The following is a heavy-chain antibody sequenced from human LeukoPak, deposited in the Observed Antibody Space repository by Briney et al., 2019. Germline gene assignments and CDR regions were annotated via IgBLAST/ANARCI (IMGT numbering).Heavy chain of an antibody. CDR1: GFTFSSYG. D-gene: IGHD7-27*01. CDR3: ASLGWPRNWGAPENNFDY. V-gene: IGHV3-33*01. J-gene: IGHJ4*02. Sequence: PGRSLRLSCAASGFTFSSYGMHWVRQAPGKGLEWVAVIWYDGSNKYYADSVKGRFTISRDNSKNTLYLQMNSLRAEDTAVYYCASLGWPRNWGAPENNFDYWGQGTLVTVSS. CDR2: IWYDGSNK.